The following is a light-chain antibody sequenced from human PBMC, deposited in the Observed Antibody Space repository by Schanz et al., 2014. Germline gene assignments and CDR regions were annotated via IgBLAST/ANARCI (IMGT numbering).Light chain of an antibody. J-gene: IGLJ3*02. Sequence: QSALTQPASVSGSPGQSITISCTGTSSDVGSYNLVSWYQQHPGKAPKLMIYEGSKRPSGVSNRFSGSKSGNTASLTISGLQAEDEADYYCEAWDDSLKGRLFGGGTKLTVL. CDR1: SSDVGSYNL. V-gene: IGLV2-23*01. CDR2: EGS. CDR3: EAWDDSLKGRL.